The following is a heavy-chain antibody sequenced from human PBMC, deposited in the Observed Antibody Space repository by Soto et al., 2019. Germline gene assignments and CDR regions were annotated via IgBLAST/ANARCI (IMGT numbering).Heavy chain of an antibody. CDR1: GFTFSNYA. CDR3: AKEIAVAGIAFRASAFDI. Sequence: EVQLLESGGGLVQPGGSLRLSCAASGFTFSNYAMSWVRQAPGKGLEWVSSISGSGDNSYYADSVKGRLTISRDNSKNTLYLQMNSLRDEDTAVYYCAKEIAVAGIAFRASAFDIWSQGTMVTVSS. V-gene: IGHV3-23*01. D-gene: IGHD6-19*01. CDR2: ISGSGDNS. J-gene: IGHJ3*02.